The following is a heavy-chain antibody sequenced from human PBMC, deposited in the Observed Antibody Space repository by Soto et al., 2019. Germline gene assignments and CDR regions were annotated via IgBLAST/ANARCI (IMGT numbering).Heavy chain of an antibody. CDR3: ARASSSSSAADY. CDR2: IYDSESA. V-gene: IGHV4-31*03. J-gene: IGHJ4*02. Sequence: QVQLQESGPGLVKASQTLSLICSVSGESISSGGYYWSWIRHHPGKGLEWIGYIYDSESAYYNPSLKSRVTISMDTSKNHFVMKLSSVTAADTAVYYCARASSSSSAADYWGPGTLITVSS. CDR1: GESISSGGYY. D-gene: IGHD6-6*01.